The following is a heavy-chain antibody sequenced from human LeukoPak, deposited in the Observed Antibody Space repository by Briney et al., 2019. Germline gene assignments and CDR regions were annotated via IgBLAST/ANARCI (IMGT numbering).Heavy chain of an antibody. Sequence: ASVKVSCKASGYTFTNYYIHWVRQATGQGLEWMGWMNPNSGNTGYAQKFQGRVTMTRNTSISTAYMELSSLRSEDTAVYYCARGRGLRYFDWLLIPFDYWGQGTLVTVSS. CDR1: GYTFTNYY. CDR2: MNPNSGNT. J-gene: IGHJ4*02. D-gene: IGHD3-9*01. CDR3: ARGRGLRYFDWLLIPFDY. V-gene: IGHV1-8*02.